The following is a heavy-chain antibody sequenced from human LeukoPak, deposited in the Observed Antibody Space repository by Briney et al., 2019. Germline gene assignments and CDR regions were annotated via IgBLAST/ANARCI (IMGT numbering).Heavy chain of an antibody. CDR3: ARAPGAHYDILTGYEIPPWFDY. V-gene: IGHV4-4*07. J-gene: IGHJ4*02. Sequence: SETLSLTCTVSGGSISSYYWTWIRQPAGKGLEWIGRIYTSGSTNYNPSLKSRVTISVDTSKNQFSLKLSSVTAADTAVYYCARAPGAHYDILTGYEIPPWFDYWGQGTLVTVSS. D-gene: IGHD3-9*01. CDR1: GGSISSYY. CDR2: IYTSGST.